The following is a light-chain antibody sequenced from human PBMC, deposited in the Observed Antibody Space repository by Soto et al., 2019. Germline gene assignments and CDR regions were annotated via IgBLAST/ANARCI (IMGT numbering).Light chain of an antibody. V-gene: IGLV2-14*03. Sequence: QSVLTQPASVSGSPGQSITISCTGTTSDVGGYNYVSWYQHNPGKAPKLMIYDVGNRPSGVSNRFSGSKSGNTASLTISGLQAEDEADYYCNSYTSSATVIFGGGTKLTVL. CDR3: NSYTSSATVI. CDR1: TSDVGGYNY. J-gene: IGLJ2*01. CDR2: DVG.